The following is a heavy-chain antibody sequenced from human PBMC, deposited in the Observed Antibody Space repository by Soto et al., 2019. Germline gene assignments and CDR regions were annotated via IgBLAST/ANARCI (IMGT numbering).Heavy chain of an antibody. Sequence: KVSCKASGYTFTSYGISWVRQAPGQGLEWMGIIYPGDSDTRYSPSFQGQVTISADKSISTAYLQWSSLKASDTAMYYCASSIVGRPRAMDVWGKGTTVTVSS. J-gene: IGHJ6*03. D-gene: IGHD6-6*01. CDR2: IYPGDSDT. V-gene: IGHV5-51*01. CDR1: GYTFTSYG. CDR3: ASSIVGRPRAMDV.